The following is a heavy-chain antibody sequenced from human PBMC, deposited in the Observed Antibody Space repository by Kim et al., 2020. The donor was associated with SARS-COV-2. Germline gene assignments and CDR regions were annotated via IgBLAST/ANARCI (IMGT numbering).Heavy chain of an antibody. CDR1: GFTFSSYG. J-gene: IGHJ4*02. CDR2: IWYDGSNK. Sequence: GGSLRLSCAASGFTFSSYGMHWVRQAPGKGLEWVAVIWYDGSNKYYADSVKGRFTISRDNSKNTLYLQMNSLRAEDTAVYYCARDGVGATGFDYWGQGTLVTVSS. D-gene: IGHD1-26*01. V-gene: IGHV3-33*01. CDR3: ARDGVGATGFDY.